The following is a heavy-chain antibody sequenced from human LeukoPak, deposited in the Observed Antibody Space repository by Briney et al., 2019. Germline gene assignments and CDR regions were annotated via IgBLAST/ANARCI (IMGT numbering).Heavy chain of an antibody. Sequence: VSVKVSCKASGYTFTGYYMRWVRQAPGQGLEWMGRINPNSGGTNYAQQLQGRVTMTTETSISTAYMELSRLRSNDTAVYYCARAYPGGGNGLLGYWGQGTLVTVSS. D-gene: IGHD2-15*01. V-gene: IGHV1-2*06. J-gene: IGHJ4*02. CDR1: GYTFTGYY. CDR2: INPNSGGT. CDR3: ARAYPGGGNGLLGY.